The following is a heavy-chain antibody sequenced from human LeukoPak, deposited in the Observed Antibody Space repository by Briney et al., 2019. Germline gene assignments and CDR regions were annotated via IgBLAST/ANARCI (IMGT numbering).Heavy chain of an antibody. Sequence: ASVKVSCKASGYTFTSYYMHWVRQAPGQGLEWMGIINPSGGSTSYAQKFQGRVTITADESTSTAYMELSSLRSEDTAVYYCALYCSSTSCKTYPTYGMDVWGQGTTVTVSS. CDR3: ALYCSSTSCKTYPTYGMDV. J-gene: IGHJ6*02. V-gene: IGHV1-46*01. CDR2: INPSGGST. D-gene: IGHD2-2*01. CDR1: GYTFTSYY.